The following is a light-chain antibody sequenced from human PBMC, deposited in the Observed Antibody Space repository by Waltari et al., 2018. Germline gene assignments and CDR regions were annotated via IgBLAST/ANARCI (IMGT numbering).Light chain of an antibody. Sequence: QSALTQPPSVAGSPGQSVTISCSGTGNDIGSYNRVSWYQQSPGTAPRLMIYEVKSRPSGVPDRFSGSKSGHTVSLTISGLQAEDEADYYCSSYTTSTTQVFGTGTKVTVL. CDR1: GNDIGSYNR. V-gene: IGLV2-18*02. CDR3: SSYTTSTTQV. J-gene: IGLJ1*01. CDR2: EVK.